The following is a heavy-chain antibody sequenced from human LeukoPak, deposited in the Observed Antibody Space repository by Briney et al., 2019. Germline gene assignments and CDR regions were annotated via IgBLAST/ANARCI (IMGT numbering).Heavy chain of an antibody. D-gene: IGHD3-3*01. Sequence: SETLSLTCTVSGGSISSSSYYWGWIRQPPGKGPEWIGSLSYSGSTYYNPSLTSRDTISVYTSKNQFSLKLSSMTAADPSVNYCARRAIFGVVNPPPPFDYWGQGTLVTVSS. J-gene: IGHJ4*02. CDR2: LSYSGST. V-gene: IGHV4-39*01. CDR3: ARRAIFGVVNPPPPFDY. CDR1: GGSISSSSYY.